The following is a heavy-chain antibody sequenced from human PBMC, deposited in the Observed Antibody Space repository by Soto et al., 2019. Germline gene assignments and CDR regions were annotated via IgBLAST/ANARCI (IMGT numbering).Heavy chain of an antibody. CDR1: GGSISSYY. CDR2: IYYSGST. CDR3: ARIEMATTTAYYYGMDV. V-gene: IGHV4-59*01. J-gene: IGHJ6*02. D-gene: IGHD5-12*01. Sequence: SETLSLTCTVSGGSISSYYWSWIRQPPGKGLEWIGYIYYSGSTNYNPSLKSRVTISVDTSKNQFSLKLSSVTAADTAVYYCARIEMATTTAYYYGMDVWGQGTTVTVSS.